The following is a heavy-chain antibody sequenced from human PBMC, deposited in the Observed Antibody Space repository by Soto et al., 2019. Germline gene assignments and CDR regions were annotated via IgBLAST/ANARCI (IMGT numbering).Heavy chain of an antibody. J-gene: IGHJ6*02. D-gene: IGHD2-15*01. Sequence: QVQLVESGGGVVQPGRSLRLSCAASGFTFSSYVMHWVRQAPGKGLEWVAVIWYDGSNKFNADSVKGRFTISRDISKNTLDLQMNSLRAEDTAVYYCARGHRGGNPNPYYYYGMDVWGQGTTVTVSS. CDR3: ARGHRGGNPNPYYYYGMDV. V-gene: IGHV3-33*01. CDR1: GFTFSSYV. CDR2: IWYDGSNK.